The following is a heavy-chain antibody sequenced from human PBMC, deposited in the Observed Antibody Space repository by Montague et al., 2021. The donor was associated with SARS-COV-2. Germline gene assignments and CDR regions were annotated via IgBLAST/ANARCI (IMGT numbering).Heavy chain of an antibody. V-gene: IGHV3-33*01. J-gene: IGHJ4*02. CDR3: ARDFGILTGTAPEDY. D-gene: IGHD3-9*01. Sequence: SLSLSCAASGFTFSSYGMHWVRQAPGKGLEWVAVIWYDGSNKYYADSVKGRFTISRDNSKNTLYLQMNSLRAEDTAVYYCARDFGILTGTAPEDYWGQGTLVTVSS. CDR2: IWYDGSNK. CDR1: GFTFSSYG.